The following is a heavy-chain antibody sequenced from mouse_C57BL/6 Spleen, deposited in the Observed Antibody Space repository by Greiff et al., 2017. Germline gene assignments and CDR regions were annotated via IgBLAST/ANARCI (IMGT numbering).Heavy chain of an antibody. D-gene: IGHD2-4*01. V-gene: IGHV1-26*01. CDR2: INPNNGGT. Sequence: VQLQQSGPELVKPGASVKISCKASGYTFTDYYMNWVKQSHGKSLEWIGDINPNNGGTSYNQKFKGKATLTVDKSSSTAYMELRSLTSEDSAVYYCARVDYDYDYAMDYWGQRTSVTVSS. CDR1: GYTFTDYY. CDR3: ARVDYDYDYAMDY. J-gene: IGHJ4*01.